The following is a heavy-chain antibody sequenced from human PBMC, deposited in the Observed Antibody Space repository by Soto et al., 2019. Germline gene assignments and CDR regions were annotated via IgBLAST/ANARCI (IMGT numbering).Heavy chain of an antibody. CDR1: GGSISSGGYY. J-gene: IGHJ4*02. Sequence: QVQLQESGPGLVKPSQTLSLTCTVSGGSISSGGYYWSWIRQHPGKGLEWIGYIYYSGSTYYNPSLKSRVTISVDTSKNQISLKLSSVTAADTAVYYCARFSLTDSSGYYHGSSFDYWGQGTLVTVSS. V-gene: IGHV4-31*03. D-gene: IGHD3-22*01. CDR3: ARFSLTDSSGYYHGSSFDY. CDR2: IYYSGST.